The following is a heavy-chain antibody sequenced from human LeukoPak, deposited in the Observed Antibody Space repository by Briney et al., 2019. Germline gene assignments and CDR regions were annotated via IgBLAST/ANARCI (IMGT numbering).Heavy chain of an antibody. CDR2: IYYSGST. J-gene: IGHJ4*02. D-gene: IGHD6-19*01. V-gene: IGHV4-39*07. CDR1: GGSISSSSYY. CDR3: ARATFDYSSGIQIDY. Sequence: PSETLSLTCTVSGGSISSSSYYWGWIRQPPGKGLEWIGSIYYSGSTYYNPSLKSRVTISVDTSKNQFSLKLSSVTAADTAVYYCARATFDYSSGIQIDYWGQGTLVTVSS.